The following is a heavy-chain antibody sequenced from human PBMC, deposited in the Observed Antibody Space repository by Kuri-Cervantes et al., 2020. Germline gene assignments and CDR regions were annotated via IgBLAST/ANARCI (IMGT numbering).Heavy chain of an antibody. CDR1: GYTFTSYY. CDR2: INPNSGGT. V-gene: IGHV1-2*04. Sequence: ASVKVSCKASGYTFTSYYMHWVRQAPGQGLEWMGWINPNSGGTNYAQKFQGWVTMTRDTSISTAYMELSSLKSEDTAVYYCVLPRRTGGGYSDYWGQGTLVTVSS. J-gene: IGHJ4*02. D-gene: IGHD5-12*01. CDR3: VLPRRTGGGYSDY.